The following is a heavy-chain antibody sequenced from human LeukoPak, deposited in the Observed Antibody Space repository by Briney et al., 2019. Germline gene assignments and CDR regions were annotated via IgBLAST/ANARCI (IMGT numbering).Heavy chain of an antibody. CDR3: ARGYSSAFDI. D-gene: IGHD6-13*01. CDR1: GYSISSGYY. Sequence: PSETLSLTCAVSGYSISSGYYWGWIRQPPGKGLEWIGEINHSGSTNYNPSLKSRVTISVDTSKNQFSLKLSSVTAADTAVYYCARGYSSAFDIWGQGTMVTVSS. J-gene: IGHJ3*02. CDR2: INHSGST. V-gene: IGHV4-38-2*01.